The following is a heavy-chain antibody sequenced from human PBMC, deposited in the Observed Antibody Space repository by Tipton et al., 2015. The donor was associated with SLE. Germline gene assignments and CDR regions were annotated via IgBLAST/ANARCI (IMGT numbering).Heavy chain of an antibody. CDR2: IYHSGDI. V-gene: IGHV4-31*02. D-gene: IGHD2-2*01. CDR3: ARLGSRTYLTLDGFYLDY. Sequence: RSLRLSCSVSGVSISSDFDFWSWVRHHPERGLEWIGYIYHSGDIYYNPSLKSRVTLSVDTSKNHFSLRLSSVTAADTAVYYCARLGSRTYLTLDGFYLDYWGQGILVTVSS. J-gene: IGHJ4*02. CDR1: GVSISSDFDF.